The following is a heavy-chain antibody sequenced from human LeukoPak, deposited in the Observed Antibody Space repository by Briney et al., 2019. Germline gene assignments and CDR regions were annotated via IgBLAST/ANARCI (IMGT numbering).Heavy chain of an antibody. CDR3: AKEGSGRYRTLDY. Sequence: GGSLRLSCAASGFTFSGYAMSWVRPAPGKGLEWVSAISGSGGSTYYADSVKGRFTISRDNSKNTLYLQMNSLRAEDTAVYYCAKEGSGRYRTLDYWGQGTLVTVSS. J-gene: IGHJ4*02. CDR1: GFTFSGYA. D-gene: IGHD6-19*01. V-gene: IGHV3-23*01. CDR2: ISGSGGST.